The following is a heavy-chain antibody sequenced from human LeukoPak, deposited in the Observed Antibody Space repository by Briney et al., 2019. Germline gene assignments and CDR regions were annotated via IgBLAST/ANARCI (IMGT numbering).Heavy chain of an antibody. J-gene: IGHJ6*03. CDR1: GGSISSSSYY. D-gene: IGHD5-18*01. V-gene: IGHV4-39*07. CDR3: ARTTEGGYSYGYFYYYYMDV. Sequence: SETLSLTCTVSGGSISSSSYYWGWIRQPPGKGLEWIGSIYYSGTTYYNPSLKSRVTISVDTSRNQFSLKLRSVTAADTAVYYCARTTEGGYSYGYFYYYYMDVWGKGTTVTISS. CDR2: IYYSGTT.